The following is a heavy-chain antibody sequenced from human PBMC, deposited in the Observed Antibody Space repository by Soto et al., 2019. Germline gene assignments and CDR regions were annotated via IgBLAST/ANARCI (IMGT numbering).Heavy chain of an antibody. J-gene: IGHJ2*01. Sequence: QVQLVESGGGLVKPGGSLRLSCAASGFTFSDYYMSWIRQAPGKGLEWVSYISSSGSTIYYADSVKGRFTISRDNAKNSLYLQMNSLRAEDTAVYYCARDNVVVVAATKTVSWYFDLWCRGTLVTVSS. CDR2: ISSSGSTI. V-gene: IGHV3-11*01. CDR3: ARDNVVVVAATKTVSWYFDL. D-gene: IGHD2-15*01. CDR1: GFTFSDYY.